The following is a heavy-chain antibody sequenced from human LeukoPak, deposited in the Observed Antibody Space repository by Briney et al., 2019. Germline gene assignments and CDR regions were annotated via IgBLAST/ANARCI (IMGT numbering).Heavy chain of an antibody. CDR2: IYTIGST. CDR1: GGSISINS. Sequence: SETLSLTGPVPGGSISINSWGGIRHPPGKGLRWIGDIYTIGSTKYNPSLKSRVTISVDTYKNPFSLKLSSVTAADTVVYYCARQYSSSSHFDYWGQGTLVTVSS. CDR3: ARQYSSSSHFDY. J-gene: IGHJ4*02. V-gene: IGHV4-4*09. D-gene: IGHD6-6*01.